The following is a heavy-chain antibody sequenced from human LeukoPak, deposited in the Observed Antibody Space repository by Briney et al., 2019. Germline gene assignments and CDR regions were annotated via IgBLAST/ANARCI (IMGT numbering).Heavy chain of an antibody. V-gene: IGHV4-34*01. J-gene: IGHJ6*02. CDR3: AREGYQLLIVRGYYYYGMDV. D-gene: IGHD2-2*01. Sequence: SETLSLTCAVYGGSFSVYYWSWIRQPPGKGLEWIGEINHSGSTNYNPSLKSRVTISVDTSKNQFSLKLSSVTAADTAVYYCAREGYQLLIVRGYYYYGMDVWGQGTTVTVSS. CDR1: GGSFSVYY. CDR2: INHSGST.